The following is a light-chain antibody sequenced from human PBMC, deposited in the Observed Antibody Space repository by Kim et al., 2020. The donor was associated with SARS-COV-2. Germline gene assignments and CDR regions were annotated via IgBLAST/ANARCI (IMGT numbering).Light chain of an antibody. V-gene: IGLV2-23*02. J-gene: IGLJ2*01. CDR2: GVT. Sequence: PGQSITISCTGTSRDIGTYDLVSWYQQYPGKVPKLIIYGVTKRPSGVSPRFSGSKSGNTASLTISGLQAEDEADYHCSSYTSTRLIFGGGTQLTVL. CDR1: SRDIGTYDL. CDR3: SSYTSTRLI.